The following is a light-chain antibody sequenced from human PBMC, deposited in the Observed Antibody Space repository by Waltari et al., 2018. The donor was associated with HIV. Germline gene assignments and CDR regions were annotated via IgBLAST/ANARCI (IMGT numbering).Light chain of an antibody. Sequence: QSVLTQPPSVSGAPGQRVTISCTGSGSNIGAGYDVHGYQQLPGTAPKLLIYDNINRPSGVPDRFSGSKSGTSASLAITGLQAEDEADYYCQSYDSSLRVFGGGTKLTVL. J-gene: IGLJ3*02. CDR2: DNI. V-gene: IGLV1-40*01. CDR1: GSNIGAGYD. CDR3: QSYDSSLRV.